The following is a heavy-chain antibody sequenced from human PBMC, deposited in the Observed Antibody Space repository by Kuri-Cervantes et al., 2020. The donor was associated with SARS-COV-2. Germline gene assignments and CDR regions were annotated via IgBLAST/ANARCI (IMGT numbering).Heavy chain of an antibody. Sequence: SFSDHYMDWVRQAPGKGLEWIGSINYIGNSYRNPSLRSRVIMSVDTSKNQFSVNINSVTAADTAIYFCARHPNSMSGFDPWGQGTPVTVSS. V-gene: IGHV4-39*01. D-gene: IGHD3-3*02. CDR1: SFSDHY. J-gene: IGHJ5*02. CDR3: ARHPNSMSGFDP. CDR2: INYIGNS.